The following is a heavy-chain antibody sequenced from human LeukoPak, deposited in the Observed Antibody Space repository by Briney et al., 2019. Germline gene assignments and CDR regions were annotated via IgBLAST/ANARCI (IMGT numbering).Heavy chain of an antibody. D-gene: IGHD5-24*01. CDR1: GYDFSTYW. Sequence: GESLKISCKGLGYDFSTYWNAWVHQRPGKGLEWMGIIYPGGSETRYDPSFQGQVTISADRSTSTAYLQWSSLRASDTAMYYCARASRDGYNQNFDHWGQGTLVTVSS. CDR2: IYPGGSET. J-gene: IGHJ4*02. V-gene: IGHV5-51*07. CDR3: ARASRDGYNQNFDH.